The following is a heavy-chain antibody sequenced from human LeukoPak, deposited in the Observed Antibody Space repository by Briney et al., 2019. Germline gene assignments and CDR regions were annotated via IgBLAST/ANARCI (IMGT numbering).Heavy chain of an antibody. CDR3: ARDHRSGYSDY. J-gene: IGHJ4*02. Sequence: GGSLRLSCAPSGFTFSDYGMHWVRQAPGKGLEWVAIIWYDGSNKYYADSVKGRFTISRDNSKNTLSLQMNSLRAEDTAVYYCARDHRSGYSDYWGQGTLVTVSS. V-gene: IGHV3-33*01. CDR1: GFTFSDYG. D-gene: IGHD3-22*01. CDR2: IWYDGSNK.